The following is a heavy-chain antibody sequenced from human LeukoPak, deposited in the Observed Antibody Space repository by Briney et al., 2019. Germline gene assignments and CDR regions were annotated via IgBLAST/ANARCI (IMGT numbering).Heavy chain of an antibody. D-gene: IGHD5-12*01. CDR2: MSGTGGNT. V-gene: IGHV3-23*01. J-gene: IGHJ4*02. Sequence: GGSLRLSCAASGFTFSSYAMSWVRQAPGKGLEWVSFMSGTGGNTYYADPVKGRFAISRDNSENTLYLHMNSLRAEDTALYFCAKGHTGYDFPHFDYWGQGTLVTVSS. CDR3: AKGHTGYDFPHFDY. CDR1: GFTFSSYA.